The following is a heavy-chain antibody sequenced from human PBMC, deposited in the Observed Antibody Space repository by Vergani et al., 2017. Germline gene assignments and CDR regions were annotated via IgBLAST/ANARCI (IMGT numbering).Heavy chain of an antibody. CDR1: GFAFSSYS. D-gene: IGHD6-6*01. CDR3: AKSSITALGFYYYYYMDV. V-gene: IGHV3-48*01. Sequence: EVQLLESGGGLVQPGGSLRLSCAASGFAFSSYSMNWVRQAPGKGLEWVSYISSSSSTIYYADSVKGRFTISRDNAKNSLYLQMNSLRAEDTAVYYCAKSSITALGFYYYYYMDVWGEGTTVTVSS. CDR2: ISSSSSTI. J-gene: IGHJ6*03.